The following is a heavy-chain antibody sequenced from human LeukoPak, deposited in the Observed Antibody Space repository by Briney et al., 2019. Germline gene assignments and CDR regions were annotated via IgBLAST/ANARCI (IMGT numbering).Heavy chain of an antibody. Sequence: GGSLRLSCAASGFTFSSYWMSWVRQAPGKGLEWVANIKQDGSEKYYVDSVKGRFTISRDNAKNSLYLQMNSLRAEDTAVYYCAREGVQLWKDAFDIWGQGTMVTVSP. V-gene: IGHV3-7*01. D-gene: IGHD5-18*01. CDR3: AREGVQLWKDAFDI. CDR1: GFTFSSYW. J-gene: IGHJ3*02. CDR2: IKQDGSEK.